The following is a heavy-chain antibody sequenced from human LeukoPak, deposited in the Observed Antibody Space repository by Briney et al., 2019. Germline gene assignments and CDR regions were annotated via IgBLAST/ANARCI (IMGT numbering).Heavy chain of an antibody. CDR2: ISGSGGST. Sequence: GGSLRLSCAASGFTFSSYAMSWVRQTPGKGLEWVSAISGSGGSTYYADSVKGRFTISRDNSKNTLYLQMNSLRAEDTAVYYCAKDRHEYYYDSSGYPNWGQGTLVTVSS. J-gene: IGHJ4*02. CDR3: AKDRHEYYYDSSGYPN. V-gene: IGHV3-23*01. CDR1: GFTFSSYA. D-gene: IGHD3-22*01.